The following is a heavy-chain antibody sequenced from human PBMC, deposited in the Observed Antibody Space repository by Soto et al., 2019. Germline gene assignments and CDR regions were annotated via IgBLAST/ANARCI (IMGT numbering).Heavy chain of an antibody. D-gene: IGHD5-12*01. Sequence: PGGSLRLSCAASGFTFSSYSMNWVRQAPGKGLEWVSSISSSSSYIYYADSVKGRFTISRDNAKNSLYLQMNSLRAEDTAVYYCARDRTGSGGYVFYWGQGTLVTVSS. V-gene: IGHV3-21*01. CDR2: ISSSSSYI. J-gene: IGHJ4*02. CDR3: ARDRTGSGGYVFY. CDR1: GFTFSSYS.